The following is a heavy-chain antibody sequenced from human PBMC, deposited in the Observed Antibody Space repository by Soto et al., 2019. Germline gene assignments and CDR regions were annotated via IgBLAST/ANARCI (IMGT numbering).Heavy chain of an antibody. CDR1: GGSFSGYY. CDR3: AARKFYYDRRYFDY. V-gene: IGHV4-34*01. D-gene: IGHD3-22*01. CDR2: INHSGST. Sequence: QVQLQQWGAGLLKPSETLSLTCAVYGGSFSGYYWSWIRQPPGKGLEWIGEINHSGSTNYNPSLKRRVTISVDTSKNQFSLKLSSVTAADTAVYYCAARKFYYDRRYFDYWGQGTLVTVSS. J-gene: IGHJ4*02.